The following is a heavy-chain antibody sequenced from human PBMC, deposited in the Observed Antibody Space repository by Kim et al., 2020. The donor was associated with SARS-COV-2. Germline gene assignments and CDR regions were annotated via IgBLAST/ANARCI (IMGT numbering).Heavy chain of an antibody. CDR2: IYPGDSNT. D-gene: IGHD3-16*02. CDR1: GYSFTSYW. Sequence: GESLKISCKASGYSFTSYWIGWVRQMPGKGLEWMGIIYPGDSNTRYSPSFQGQVTISADKSITTAYLQWNSLNASDTAMYYCARGETRYYWGQGTQVTVSS. V-gene: IGHV5-51*01. CDR3: ARGETRYY. J-gene: IGHJ4*02.